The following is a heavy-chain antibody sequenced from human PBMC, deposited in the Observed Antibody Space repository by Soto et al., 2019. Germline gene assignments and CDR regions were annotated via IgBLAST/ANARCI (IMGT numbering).Heavy chain of an antibody. J-gene: IGHJ6*02. D-gene: IGHD6-13*01. CDR1: GFTFSSYA. Sequence: GGSLRLSCAASGFTFSSYAMHWVRQAPGKGLEWVAVISYDGSNKYYADSVKGRFTISRDNSKNTLYLQMNSLRAEDTAVYYCAREPYSSSWYPYYYYGMDVWGQGTTVTVSS. V-gene: IGHV3-30-3*01. CDR3: AREPYSSSWYPYYYYGMDV. CDR2: ISYDGSNK.